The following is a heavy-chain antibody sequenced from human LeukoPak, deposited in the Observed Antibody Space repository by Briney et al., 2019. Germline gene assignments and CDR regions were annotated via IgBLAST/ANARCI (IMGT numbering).Heavy chain of an antibody. Sequence: PSETLSLTCTVSGGSISSSSYYWGWIRQPPGKGLEWIGSIYYSGSTYYNPSLKSRVTISVDTSKNQFSLKLSSVTAADTAVYYCARVGGPHPAGAITGICDYWGQGTLVTVSS. D-gene: IGHD1-26*01. CDR2: IYYSGST. CDR1: GGSISSSSYY. V-gene: IGHV4-39*07. CDR3: ARVGGPHPAGAITGICDY. J-gene: IGHJ4*02.